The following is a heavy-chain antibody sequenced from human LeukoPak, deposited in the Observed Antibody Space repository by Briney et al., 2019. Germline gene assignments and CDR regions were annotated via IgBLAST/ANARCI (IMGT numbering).Heavy chain of an antibody. J-gene: IGHJ4*02. CDR2: IYYSGST. D-gene: IGHD3/OR15-3a*01. CDR3: ARDPGRHGLV. Sequence: KPSETLSLTCTVSGGSISSSSYYWGWIRQPPGKGLEWIGSIYYSGSTYYNPSLKSRVTISVATSKNQFSLKLSSVTAADTAVYYCARDPGRHGLVWGQGTLVTVSS. V-gene: IGHV4-39*07. CDR1: GGSISSSSYY.